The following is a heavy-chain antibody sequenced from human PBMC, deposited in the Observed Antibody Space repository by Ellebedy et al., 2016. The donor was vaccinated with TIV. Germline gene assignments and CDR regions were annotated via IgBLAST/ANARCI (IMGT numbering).Heavy chain of an antibody. D-gene: IGHD2-2*01. CDR3: AKGDIVVVPTEAALDY. Sequence: GGSLRLXXAASGFTFSSYAMSWVRQAPGKGLEWVSAISGSAISTYYADSVKGRFTISRDNSKNTLYLQMNSLRAEDTAVYYCAKGDIVVVPTEAALDYWGQGTLVTVSS. CDR1: GFTFSSYA. V-gene: IGHV3-23*01. CDR2: ISGSAIST. J-gene: IGHJ4*02.